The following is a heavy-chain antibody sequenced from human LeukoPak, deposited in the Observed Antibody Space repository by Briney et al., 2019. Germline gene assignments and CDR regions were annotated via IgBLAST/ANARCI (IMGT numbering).Heavy chain of an antibody. Sequence: SETLSLTCTVSGYSISSGYYWGWIRQTPGKGLEWIEYIYHGGRTDYNPSLKSRVTISVDKSKNQFSLKLSSVTAADTAVYYCARVLRGGLEYFDYWGQGTLVTVSS. V-gene: IGHV4-38-2*02. CDR1: GYSISSGYY. J-gene: IGHJ4*02. CDR3: ARVLRGGLEYFDY. CDR2: IYHGGRT.